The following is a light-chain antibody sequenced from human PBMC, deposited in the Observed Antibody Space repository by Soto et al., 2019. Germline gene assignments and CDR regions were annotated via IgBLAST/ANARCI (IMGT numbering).Light chain of an antibody. V-gene: IGKV4-1*01. CDR2: WAS. CDR3: QQYYSTPLT. Sequence: DIVMTQSPDSLAVSLGERATINCKSSQSVLYSSNNKNYLALYHQKPGQPPKLLIYWASTRESGVPDRFSGSGSGTDFTLTISSLRAEDVAVYYCQQYYSTPLTFGQGTRLEIK. J-gene: IGKJ5*01. CDR1: QSVLYSSNNKNY.